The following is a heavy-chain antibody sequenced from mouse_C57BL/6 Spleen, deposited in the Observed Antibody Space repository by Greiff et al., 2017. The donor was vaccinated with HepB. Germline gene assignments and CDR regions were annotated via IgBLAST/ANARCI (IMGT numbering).Heavy chain of an antibody. V-gene: IGHV1-82*01. J-gene: IGHJ4*01. D-gene: IGHD3-3*01. Sequence: VQLQQSGPELVKPGASVKISCKASGYAFSSSWMNWVKQRPGKGLEWIGRIYPGDGDTNYNGKFKGKATLTADKSSSTAYMQLSSLTSEDSAVDFCASGLRQIGYAMDYWGQGTSVTVSS. CDR3: ASGLRQIGYAMDY. CDR2: IYPGDGDT. CDR1: GYAFSSSW.